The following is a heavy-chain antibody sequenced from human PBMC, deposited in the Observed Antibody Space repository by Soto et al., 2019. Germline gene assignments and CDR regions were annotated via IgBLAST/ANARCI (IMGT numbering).Heavy chain of an antibody. D-gene: IGHD6-13*01. Sequence: EVQLLESGVGLVQPGRSLRLSCTASGFTFSSHAMTWVRQAPGKGLEWVSGLSESGDSIYYADSVKGRFTIYRDNSMNTLYLQMNTLRVEDTAVYYCAKVSSSWYAGFFDLWGQGTLVTVSS. V-gene: IGHV3-23*01. CDR2: LSESGDSI. CDR3: AKVSSSWYAGFFDL. CDR1: GFTFSSHA. J-gene: IGHJ4*02.